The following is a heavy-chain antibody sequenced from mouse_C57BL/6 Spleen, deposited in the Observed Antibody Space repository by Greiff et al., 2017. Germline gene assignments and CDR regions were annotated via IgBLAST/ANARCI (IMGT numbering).Heavy chain of an antibody. V-gene: IGHV1-15*01. J-gene: IGHJ3*01. CDR2: IDPETGGT. CDR3: TRFSLYDDAVAY. Sequence: QVQLQQPGAELVRPGASVTLSCKASGYTFTDYEMHWVKQTPVHGLEWIGAIDPETGGTAYNQKFKGKAILTADKSSSTAYMELRSLTSEDSAVYYCTRFSLYDDAVAYWGQGTLVTVSA. CDR1: GYTFTDYE. D-gene: IGHD2-12*01.